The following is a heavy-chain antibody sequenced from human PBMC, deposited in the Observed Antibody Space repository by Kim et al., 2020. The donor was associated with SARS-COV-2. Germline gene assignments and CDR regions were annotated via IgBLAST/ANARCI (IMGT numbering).Heavy chain of an antibody. CDR3: AKDQIAVAGFWFSGPRNMGHYYYGMDV. V-gene: IGHV3-30*18. Sequence: GGSLRLSCAASGFTFSSYGMHWVRQAPGKGLEWVAVISYDGSNKYYADSVKGRFTISRDNSKNTLYLQMNSLRAEDTAVYYCAKDQIAVAGFWFSGPRNMGHYYYGMDVWGQGTTVTVSS. J-gene: IGHJ6*02. CDR1: GFTFSSYG. CDR2: ISYDGSNK. D-gene: IGHD6-19*01.